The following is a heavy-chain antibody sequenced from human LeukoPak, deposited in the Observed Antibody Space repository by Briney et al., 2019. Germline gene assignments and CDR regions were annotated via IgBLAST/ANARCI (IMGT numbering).Heavy chain of an antibody. CDR3: ARMWELPNYYYYYYMDV. V-gene: IGHV3-21*01. CDR2: ISSSSSYI. CDR1: GFTFSSYS. Sequence: PGGSLRLSCAASGFTFSSYSMNWVRQAPGKGLEWVSSISSSSSYIYYADSVKGRFTISRDNAKNSLYLQMNSLRAEDTAVYYCARMWELPNYYYYYYMDVWGKGTTVTVSS. J-gene: IGHJ6*03. D-gene: IGHD1-26*01.